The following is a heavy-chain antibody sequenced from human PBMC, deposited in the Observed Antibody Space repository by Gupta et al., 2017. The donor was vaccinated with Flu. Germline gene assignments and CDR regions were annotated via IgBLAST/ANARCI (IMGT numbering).Heavy chain of an antibody. Sequence: QVQLQESGPGLVRPSETLSLTCTVSDGSVSSHGFSWSWIRQPPGKGLEVIGYISYTGSTNYNPSVKSRVTISRDTSRSQFSLKLSSVTTADTAVYYCARVSWYGDYLDRWGQGTLVTVSS. CDR1: DGSVSSHGFS. J-gene: IGHJ5*02. CDR3: ARVSWYGDYLDR. V-gene: IGHV4-61*08. D-gene: IGHD4-17*01. CDR2: ISYTGST.